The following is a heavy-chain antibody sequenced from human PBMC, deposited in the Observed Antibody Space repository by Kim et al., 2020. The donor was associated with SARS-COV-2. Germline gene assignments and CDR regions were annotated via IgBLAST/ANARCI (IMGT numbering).Heavy chain of an antibody. CDR2: ISSSSSYT. CDR1: GFTFSDYY. D-gene: IGHD3-10*01. Sequence: GGSLRLSCAASGFTFSDYYMSWIRQAPGKGLEWVSYISSSSSYTKYADSVKGRFTIPRDNAKNSLYLQMNSLRAEDTAVYYCASDYPVTMVRGVINPYY. J-gene: IGHJ6*01. V-gene: IGHV3-11*06. CDR3: ASDYPVTMVRGVINPYY.